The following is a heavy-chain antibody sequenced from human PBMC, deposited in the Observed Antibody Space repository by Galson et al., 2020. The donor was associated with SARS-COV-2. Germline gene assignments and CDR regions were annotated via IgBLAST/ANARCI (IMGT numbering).Heavy chain of an antibody. V-gene: IGHV3-53*01. D-gene: IGHD5-18*01. J-gene: IGHJ6*02. Sequence: GGSLRLSCAASGFTVSSNYRSWVRQAPGRGLEWVSVIYSGGSTYYADSVKGRFTISRDNAKNTLYLQMNSLRAEDTAVYYCARGGYSYGHYYYGMDVWGQGTTVTVSS. CDR2: IYSGGST. CDR1: GFTVSSNY. CDR3: ARGGYSYGHYYYGMDV.